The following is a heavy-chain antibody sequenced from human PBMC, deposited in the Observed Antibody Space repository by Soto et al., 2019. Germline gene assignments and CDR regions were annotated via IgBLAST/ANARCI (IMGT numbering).Heavy chain of an antibody. CDR3: AIEDFGSCSSTTCLNWFDP. Sequence: QVLLQESGPGLVKPSETLSLTCSVSGASITSYYWSWIRQPPGKGLEWIGYIYHSGSPSYNPSLKSRVTIAVDTSKNQLSLRLVSVTAADTALYVCAIEDFGSCSSTTCLNWFDPWGQGTLVTVSS. J-gene: IGHJ5*02. V-gene: IGHV4-59*01. D-gene: IGHD2-2*01. CDR2: IYHSGSP. CDR1: GASITSYY.